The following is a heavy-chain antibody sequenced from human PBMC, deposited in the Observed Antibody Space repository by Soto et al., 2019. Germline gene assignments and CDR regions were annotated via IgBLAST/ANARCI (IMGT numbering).Heavy chain of an antibody. D-gene: IGHD2-21*02. Sequence: QVQLVQSGAEVKKPGSSVKVSCKASGGTFSSYAISWVRQAPGQGLEWMGGIIPIFGTANYAQKFQGRVTITADKSTSPAYMELSSLRSEDTAVYYCARGAPPPYCGGDCPLWGWGQGTLVTVSS. CDR2: IIPIFGTA. CDR3: ARGAPPPYCGGDCPLWG. CDR1: GGTFSSYA. V-gene: IGHV1-69*06. J-gene: IGHJ4*02.